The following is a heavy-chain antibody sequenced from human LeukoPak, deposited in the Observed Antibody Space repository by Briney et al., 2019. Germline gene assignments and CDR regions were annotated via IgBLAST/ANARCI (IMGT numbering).Heavy chain of an antibody. CDR3: ASHYYDSSGYYLPIDY. Sequence: ASVKVSCKVSGYTFTDYYMHWVQQAPGKGLDWMGLVDPEDGETIYAEKFQGRVTITADTSTDTAYMELSSLRSEDTAVYYCASHYYDSSGYYLPIDYWGQGTLVTVSS. V-gene: IGHV1-69-2*01. D-gene: IGHD3-22*01. J-gene: IGHJ4*02. CDR1: GYTFTDYY. CDR2: VDPEDGET.